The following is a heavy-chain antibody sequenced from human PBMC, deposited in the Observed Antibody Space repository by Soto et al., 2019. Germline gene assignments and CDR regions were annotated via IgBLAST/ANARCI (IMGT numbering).Heavy chain of an antibody. Sequence: EVQLVESGGGLVRPGGSLRLSCAASGVTFSNAWLSWVRQAPGKGLEWVGRIKSKTDGGTTDYAAPVKGRFAISRDDSQNPLDLQMNSLKTEDTGVYCCCIPVAATWAFDIWGQGTMVTVSS. D-gene: IGHD6-19*01. V-gene: IGHV3-15*05. J-gene: IGHJ3*02. CDR1: GVTFSNAW. CDR2: IKSKTDGGTT. CDR3: CIPVAATWAFDI.